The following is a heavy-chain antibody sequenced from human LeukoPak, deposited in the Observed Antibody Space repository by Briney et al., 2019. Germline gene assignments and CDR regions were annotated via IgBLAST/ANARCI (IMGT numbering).Heavy chain of an antibody. CDR2: INPSGGST. Sequence: ASVKVSCKASGYTFTSYYMHWVRQAPGQGLEWMGIINPSGGSTSYAQKFQGRVTMTRDMSTSTVYMELSSLRSEDTAVYYCARDLLDSSSWYQGYYYYYYMDVWGKGTTVTVSS. V-gene: IGHV1-46*01. CDR1: GYTFTSYY. D-gene: IGHD6-13*01. CDR3: ARDLLDSSSWYQGYYYYYYMDV. J-gene: IGHJ6*03.